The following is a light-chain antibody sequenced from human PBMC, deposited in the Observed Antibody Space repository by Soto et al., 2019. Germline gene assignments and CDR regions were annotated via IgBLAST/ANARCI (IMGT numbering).Light chain of an antibody. CDR3: QQYYSTWT. V-gene: IGKV4-1*01. CDR1: QSVFYRPNSKNS. J-gene: IGKJ1*01. CDR2: WAS. Sequence: DIVMTQSPDSLSVSLGERATITCTSSQSVFYRPNSKNSLAWYQQKPRQPPKLLIYWASTRESGVPDRFSGSGSGTDFTLTISSLQAEDVAVYYCQQYYSTWTFGQGTKVEIK.